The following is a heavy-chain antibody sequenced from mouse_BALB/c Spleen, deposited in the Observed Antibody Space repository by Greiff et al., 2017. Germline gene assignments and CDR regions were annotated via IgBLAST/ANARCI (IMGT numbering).Heavy chain of an antibody. CDR2: INSNGGST. CDR1: GFTFSSYG. D-gene: IGHD2-4*01. CDR3: ARDRPMIRAWFAY. V-gene: IGHV5-6-3*01. J-gene: IGHJ3*01. Sequence: EVQLVESGGGLVQPGGSLKLSCAASGFTFSSYGMSWVRQTPDKRLELVATINSNGGSTYYPDSVKGRFTISRDNAKNTLYLQMSSLKSEDTAMYYCARDRPMIRAWFAYWGQGTLVTVSA.